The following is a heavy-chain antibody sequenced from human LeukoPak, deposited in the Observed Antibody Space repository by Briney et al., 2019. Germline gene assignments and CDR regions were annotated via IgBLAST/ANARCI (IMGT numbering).Heavy chain of an antibody. CDR2: IIPILGIA. V-gene: IGHV1-69*04. J-gene: IGHJ5*02. CDR1: GGTFSSYA. D-gene: IGHD3-10*01. CDR3: ARDLRSGSGSYSNWFDP. Sequence: ASVKVSCKASGGTFSSYAISWVRQAPGQGLEWMGRIIPILGIANYAQKFQGRVTITADKSTSTAYMELSSLRSEDTAVYYCARDLRSGSGSYSNWFDPWGQGTLVTVSS.